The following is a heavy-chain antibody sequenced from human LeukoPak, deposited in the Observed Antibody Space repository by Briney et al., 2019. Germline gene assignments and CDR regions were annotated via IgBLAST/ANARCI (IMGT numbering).Heavy chain of an antibody. CDR1: GFTFYTYG. CDR3: ARGAQLTDY. J-gene: IGHJ4*02. CDR2: IGPDGGTT. Sequence: GGSLRLPCAASGFTFYTYGMHWVRQAPGEGLEYVSGIGPDGGTTYYANSVKGRFTISRDNSKNMLYLQMGSLTADDMAVYYCARGAQLTDYWGQGTLVTVSS. V-gene: IGHV3-64*01. D-gene: IGHD6-13*01.